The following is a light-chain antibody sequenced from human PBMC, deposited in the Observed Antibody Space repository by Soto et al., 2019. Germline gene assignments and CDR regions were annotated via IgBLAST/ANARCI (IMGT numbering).Light chain of an antibody. J-gene: IGKJ4*01. Sequence: EIVLTQSPGTLSLSPGERGTLSCRASQRVSGSSLAWYQQKPGQPPRLLIYGTSSRVTGIPDRFSGSGSGTDFTLNINRLEPEDFAMYYCQQYGSSPGLTFGGGTKV. CDR3: QQYGSSPGLT. CDR1: QRVSGSS. CDR2: GTS. V-gene: IGKV3-20*01.